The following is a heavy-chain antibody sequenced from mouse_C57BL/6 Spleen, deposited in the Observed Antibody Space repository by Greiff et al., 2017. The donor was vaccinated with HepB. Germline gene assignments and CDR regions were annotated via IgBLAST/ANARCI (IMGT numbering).Heavy chain of an antibody. CDR2: ISDGGSYT. D-gene: IGHD2-3*01. J-gene: IGHJ1*03. V-gene: IGHV5-4*01. CDR3: ARDYDGYYGWYFDV. CDR1: GFTFSSYA. Sequence: EVKVEESGGGLVKPGGSLKLSCAASGFTFSSYAMSWVRQTPEKRLEWVATISDGGSYTYYPDNVKGRFTISRDNAKNNLYLQMSHLKSEDTAMYYCARDYDGYYGWYFDVWGTGTTVTVSS.